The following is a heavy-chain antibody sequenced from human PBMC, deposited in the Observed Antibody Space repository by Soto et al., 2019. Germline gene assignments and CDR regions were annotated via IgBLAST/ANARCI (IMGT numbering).Heavy chain of an antibody. D-gene: IGHD2-15*01. Sequence: EVQLVESGGGLVKPGGSLRLSCAASGFTFSSYSMNWVRQAPGKGLEWVSSISSSSSYIYYADSVKGRFTISRDNAKNSLYLQMNSLRAEDTAVYYCATLGDCSGGSCYSYGLGMDVWGQGTTVTVSS. V-gene: IGHV3-21*01. CDR1: GFTFSSYS. J-gene: IGHJ6*02. CDR2: ISSSSSYI. CDR3: ATLGDCSGGSCYSYGLGMDV.